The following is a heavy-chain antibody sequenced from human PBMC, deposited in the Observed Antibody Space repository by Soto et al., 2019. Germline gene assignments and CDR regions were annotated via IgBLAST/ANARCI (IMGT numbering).Heavy chain of an antibody. Sequence: QVQLVESGGGVVQPGRSLRLSCVASGFTFSSYAMHWVRQAPGKGLEWVAVISYDGSNKYYADSVKGRFTISRDNSKNTLYLQMNSLRAEDTAVYYCARDLPDDYYYGMDVWGQGTTVTVFS. CDR1: GFTFSSYA. V-gene: IGHV3-30-3*01. J-gene: IGHJ6*02. CDR2: ISYDGSNK. CDR3: ARDLPDDYYYGMDV.